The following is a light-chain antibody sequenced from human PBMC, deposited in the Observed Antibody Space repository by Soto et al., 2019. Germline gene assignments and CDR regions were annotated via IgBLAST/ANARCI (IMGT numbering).Light chain of an antibody. J-gene: IGKJ5*01. CDR1: QSVSSSY. CDR2: GAS. Sequence: DIVLTQSPGTLSLSPGERATISCRASQSVSSSYLAWYQQKPGQAPRLLIYGASSRATGIPDRFSGSGSWTEFTLTISRLEPEDFAVYYCQQYGSYFITFGQGTRLEIK. V-gene: IGKV3-20*01. CDR3: QQYGSYFIT.